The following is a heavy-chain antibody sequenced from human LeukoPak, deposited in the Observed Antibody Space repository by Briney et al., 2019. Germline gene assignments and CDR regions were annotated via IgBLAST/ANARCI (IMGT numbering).Heavy chain of an antibody. CDR2: INHSGST. Sequence: SETLSLTCAVYGGSFSGYYWSWIRQPPGKGLEWIGEINHSGSTNYNPSLKSRVTISVDTSKNQFSLKLSSVTAADTAVYYCASQIVVVPAAPGGWFDPWGQGTLVTVSS. CDR3: ASQIVVVPAAPGGWFDP. D-gene: IGHD2-2*01. V-gene: IGHV4-34*01. J-gene: IGHJ5*02. CDR1: GGSFSGYY.